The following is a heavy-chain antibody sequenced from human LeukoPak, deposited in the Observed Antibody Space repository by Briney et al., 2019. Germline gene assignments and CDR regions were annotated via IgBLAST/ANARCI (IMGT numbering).Heavy chain of an antibody. CDR3: ARGRDNVY. J-gene: IGHJ4*02. V-gene: IGHV3-7*04. Sequence: GGSLRLSCAASGFTISAFWMTWVRQAPGKGLEWVASIKEDGSEKFYVDSVKGRFAISRDNAKKSLYLQMNSLTAEDAAVYYCARGRDNVYCGQGTLVTVSS. D-gene: IGHD5-24*01. CDR1: GFTISAFW. CDR2: IKEDGSEK.